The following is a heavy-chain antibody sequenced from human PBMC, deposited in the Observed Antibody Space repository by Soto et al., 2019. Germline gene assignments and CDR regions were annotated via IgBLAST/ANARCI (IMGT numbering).Heavy chain of an antibody. CDR1: GGSISSYY. CDR2: LYTSGST. CDR3: AGMTGPKTYYYYYGMDV. V-gene: IGHV4-4*07. Sequence: SETLSLTCIVSGGSISSYYWSWIRQPAGKGLEWIGRLYTSGSTNYNPSLKSRVTMSVDTSKNQFSLNLSSVTAEDTAVYYCAGMTGPKTYYYYYGMDVWGQGTTVTVSS. J-gene: IGHJ6*02. D-gene: IGHD3-9*01.